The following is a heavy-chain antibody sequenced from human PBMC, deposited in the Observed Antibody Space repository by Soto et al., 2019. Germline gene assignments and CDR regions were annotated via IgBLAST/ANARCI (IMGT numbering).Heavy chain of an antibody. J-gene: IGHJ4*02. V-gene: IGHV3-48*03. D-gene: IGHD2-2*01. CDR3: VRYCSTTLWNGVATRTLDL. Sequence: SLRLSCAASSFTFKTDEINWVRQAPGKGLEWVSYISTSGITVYYADSVKGRFTISRDNTRTSLYLQMNSLRDEDTALYYCVRYCSTTLWNGVATRTLDLWGEGTLVTVSA. CDR1: SFTFKTDE. CDR2: ISTSGITV.